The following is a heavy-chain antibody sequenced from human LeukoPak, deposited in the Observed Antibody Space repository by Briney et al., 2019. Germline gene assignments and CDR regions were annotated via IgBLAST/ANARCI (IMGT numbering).Heavy chain of an antibody. CDR3: ARDRVKGYGGAFDI. CDR1: GGSISGYY. V-gene: IGHV4-59*12. CDR2: IYYSGST. D-gene: IGHD5-18*01. J-gene: IGHJ3*02. Sequence: SSETLSLTCTVSGGSISGYYWSWIRQPPGKGLEWIGYIYYSGSTNYNPSLKSRVTISVDTSKNQFSLKLSSVTAADTAVYYCARDRVKGYGGAFDIWGQGTMVTVSS.